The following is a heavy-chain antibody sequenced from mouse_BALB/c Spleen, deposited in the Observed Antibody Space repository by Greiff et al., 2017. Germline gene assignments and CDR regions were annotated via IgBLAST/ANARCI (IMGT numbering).Heavy chain of an antibody. CDR3: ARGDYGSSYAMDY. Sequence: VQLQESGPGLVAPSQSLSITCTVSGFSLTGYGVNWVRQPPGKGLEWLGMIWGDGSTDYNSALKSSLSISKDNSKSHVFLKMNSLQTDDTARYYCARGDYGSSYAMDYWGQGTSVTVSA. J-gene: IGHJ4*01. CDR2: IWGDGST. V-gene: IGHV2-6-7*01. D-gene: IGHD1-1*01. CDR1: GFSLTGYG.